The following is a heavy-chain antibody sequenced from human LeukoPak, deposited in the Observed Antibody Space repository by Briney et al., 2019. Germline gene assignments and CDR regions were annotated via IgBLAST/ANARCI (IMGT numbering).Heavy chain of an antibody. CDR1: GFTFSSYS. V-gene: IGHV3-21*04. Sequence: GGSLRLSCAASGFTFSSYSMNWVRQAPGKGLEWVSSISSSSSYIYYADSVKGRFTISRDNAKNSLYLQMNSLRAEDTAVYYCAKDYLRYNWNVNSLYFDYWGQGTLVTVSS. CDR2: ISSSSSYI. D-gene: IGHD1-20*01. CDR3: AKDYLRYNWNVNSLYFDY. J-gene: IGHJ4*02.